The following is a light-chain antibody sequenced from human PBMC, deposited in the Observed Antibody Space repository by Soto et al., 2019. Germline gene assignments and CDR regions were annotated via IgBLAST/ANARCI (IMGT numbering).Light chain of an antibody. CDR2: AAS. CDR1: QSISTH. J-gene: IGKJ1*01. CDR3: QQTYNTPLT. Sequence: DIQMTQSPSTLSGSLGDRVSITCRASQSISTHLSWYQQKPGKAPKLLIYAASSLQSWVPSRFTGSGSGTDFTLTISSLQLEDFATYYCQQTYNTPLTFGQGTKVDI. V-gene: IGKV1-39*01.